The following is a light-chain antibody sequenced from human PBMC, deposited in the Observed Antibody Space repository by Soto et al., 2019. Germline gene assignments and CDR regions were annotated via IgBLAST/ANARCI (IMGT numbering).Light chain of an antibody. CDR1: QSVSSTY. CDR2: GAS. CDR3: QQYGSSPLFA. J-gene: IGKJ3*01. Sequence: EIVLTQSPGTLSLSPGERATLSCRAGQSVSSTYLAWYQQKPGQAPRLLIYGASSRATGIPDRFSGSGSGTDFTLTISRLEPEDFAVYYCQQYGSSPLFAFGPGTKVEI. V-gene: IGKV3-20*01.